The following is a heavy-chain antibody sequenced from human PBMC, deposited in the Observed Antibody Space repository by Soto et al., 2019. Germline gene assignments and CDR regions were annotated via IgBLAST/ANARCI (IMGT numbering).Heavy chain of an antibody. CDR3: ARVVAYYYDSSGYQPKRYYFDY. J-gene: IGHJ4*02. Sequence: PSEPSLTCAVYGGSFSGYYWSWIRQPPGKGLEWIGEINHSGSTNYNPSLKSRVTISVDTSKNQFSLKLSSVTAADTAVYYCARVVAYYYDSSGYQPKRYYFDYWGQGTLVTVSS. CDR2: INHSGST. D-gene: IGHD3-22*01. CDR1: GGSFSGYY. V-gene: IGHV4-34*01.